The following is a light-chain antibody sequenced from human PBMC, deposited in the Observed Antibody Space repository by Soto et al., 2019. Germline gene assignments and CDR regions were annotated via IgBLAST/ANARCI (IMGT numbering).Light chain of an antibody. J-gene: IGLJ1*01. Sequence: QSVLTQTPSVSGAPGQRVTISCTGRSSNIGAGYDVHWYQHLPGTAPKLLIYGTTNRPSGVPDRFSGSKSGISASLAITGLQAEDEADYYCHSYDSRLSASVFGAGTKGTVL. CDR3: HSYDSRLSASV. V-gene: IGLV1-40*01. CDR2: GTT. CDR1: SSNIGAGYD.